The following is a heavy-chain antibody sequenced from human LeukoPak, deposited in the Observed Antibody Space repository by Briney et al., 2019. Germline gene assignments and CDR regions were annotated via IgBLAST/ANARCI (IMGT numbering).Heavy chain of an antibody. Sequence: PSETLSLTCTVSGGSISSYYWSWIRQPPGKGLEWIGYIYYSGSTNYNPSLKSRVTISVDTSKNQFSLKLSSVTAADTAVYYCARGHGGYSYVQPFDYWGQGTLVTVSS. CDR3: ARGHGGYSYVQPFDY. CDR2: IYYSGST. J-gene: IGHJ4*02. V-gene: IGHV4-59*01. D-gene: IGHD5-18*01. CDR1: GGSISSYY.